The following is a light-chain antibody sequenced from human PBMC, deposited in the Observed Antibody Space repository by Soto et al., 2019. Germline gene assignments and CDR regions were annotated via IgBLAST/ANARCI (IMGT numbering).Light chain of an antibody. CDR1: QSISSY. J-gene: IGKJ2*01. CDR3: QQSYSTPLYT. V-gene: IGKV1-39*01. Sequence: DIQMTQSPSSLSASVGDRVTITCRASQSISSYLNWYQQKPGKAPKLLIYAAPSLQSGVPSRFSGSGSGTDFTLTISSLQPEDFATYYCQQSYSTPLYTFGQGTKLEIK. CDR2: AAP.